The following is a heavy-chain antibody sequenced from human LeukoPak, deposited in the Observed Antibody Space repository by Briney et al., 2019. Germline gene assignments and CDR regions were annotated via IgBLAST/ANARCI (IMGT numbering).Heavy chain of an antibody. CDR2: ISGSGGTT. CDR1: GFTFSSYE. Sequence: GGSLRLSCAASGFTFSSYEMNWVRQAPGRGLEWVSGISGSGGTTFYADSVKGRFTISRDNSKNTLYLQMNSLRVEDTAVYYCAKCITLVRGVDYWGQGTLVTVSS. CDR3: AKCITLVRGVDY. V-gene: IGHV3-23*01. D-gene: IGHD3-10*01. J-gene: IGHJ4*02.